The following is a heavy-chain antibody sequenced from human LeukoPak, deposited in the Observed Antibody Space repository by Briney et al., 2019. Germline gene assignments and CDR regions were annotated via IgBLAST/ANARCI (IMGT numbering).Heavy chain of an antibody. D-gene: IGHD1-14*01. J-gene: IGHJ6*02. CDR1: GFTFNNYA. Sequence: PGGSLRLSCAASGFTFNNYAMNWVRQAPGKGLEWVSVISGSGGITYYADSAKGRFTISRDSSKNTLYLQMNSLRAEDTAVYYCAKVSGGGLYYDGMDVWGQGTTVTVSS. V-gene: IGHV3-23*01. CDR3: AKVSGGGLYYDGMDV. CDR2: ISGSGGIT.